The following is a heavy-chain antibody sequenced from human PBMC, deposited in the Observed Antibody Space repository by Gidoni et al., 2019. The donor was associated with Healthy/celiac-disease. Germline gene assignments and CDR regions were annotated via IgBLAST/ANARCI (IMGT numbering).Heavy chain of an antibody. CDR3: APFAAADFYH. Sequence: QLQLQESGPGLVKPSETLSLTGTVAGGSISSSSYYWGWIRQPPGKGPELIWRICYGGSTFHPPSLKGRVPLFVDTSQNPFPLKLGFFTAPDPAVFFLAPFAAADFYHLGQGTPVPLS. CDR1: GGSISSSSYY. D-gene: IGHD3-3*01. V-gene: IGHV4-39*01. CDR2: ICYGGST. J-gene: IGHJ4*02.